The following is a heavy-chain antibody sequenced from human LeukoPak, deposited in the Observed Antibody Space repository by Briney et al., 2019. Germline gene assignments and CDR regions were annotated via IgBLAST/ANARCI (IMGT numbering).Heavy chain of an antibody. CDR2: INHSGST. CDR3: ARSVRGAGSYYIDY. CDR1: GGSFSGYY. Sequence: PSETLSLTCAVYGGSFSGYYWSWIRQPPGKGLEWIGEINHSGSTNYNPSLKSRVTISVDKSKNQFSLKLSSVTAADTAVYYCARSVRGAGSYYIDYWGQGTLVTVSS. V-gene: IGHV4-34*01. D-gene: IGHD3-10*01. J-gene: IGHJ4*02.